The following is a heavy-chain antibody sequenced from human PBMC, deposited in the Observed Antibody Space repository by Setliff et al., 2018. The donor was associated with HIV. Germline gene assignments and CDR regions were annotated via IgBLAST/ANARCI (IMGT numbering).Heavy chain of an antibody. CDR1: GYNFITFG. CDR3: ARSDWELVLSSFDY. J-gene: IGHJ4*02. Sequence: ASVKVSCKASGYNFITFGINWVRQAPGQGLEWMGRISTYSGKTDYAEKFQGRLTMTMDTSTRTVFMELRSLTLDDTSVYYCARSDWELVLSSFDYWGQGTQVTVSS. V-gene: IGHV1-18*01. CDR2: ISTYSGKT. D-gene: IGHD1-26*01.